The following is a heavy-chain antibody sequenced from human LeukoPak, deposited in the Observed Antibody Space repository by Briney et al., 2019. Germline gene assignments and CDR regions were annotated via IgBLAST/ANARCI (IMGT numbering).Heavy chain of an antibody. J-gene: IGHJ4*02. D-gene: IGHD6-19*01. Sequence: PGRSLRLSCAASGFTFSSYAMRWARQAPGKGLEGVAVISYDGSNKYYADSVKGRFTISRDNSKNTLYLQMNSLRAEDTAVYYCARVVGSSGWYDYWGQGTLVTVSS. CDR1: GFTFSSYA. CDR3: ARVVGSSGWYDY. CDR2: ISYDGSNK. V-gene: IGHV3-30*04.